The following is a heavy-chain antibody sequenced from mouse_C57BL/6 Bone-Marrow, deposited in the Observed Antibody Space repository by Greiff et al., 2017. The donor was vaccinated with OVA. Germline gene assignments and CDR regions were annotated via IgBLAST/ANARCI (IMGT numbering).Heavy chain of an antibody. J-gene: IGHJ1*03. D-gene: IGHD2-5*01. CDR2: SRNKANDYTT. CDR1: GFTFSDFY. CDR3: ARDAHSNYWYFDV. Sequence: EVQGVDSGGGLVQSGRSLRLSCAPSGFTFSDFYMEWVRQAPGKGLEWIAASRNKANDYTTEYSASVKGRFIVSRDTSQSILYLQMNALRAEDTAIYYCARDAHSNYWYFDVWGTGTTVTVSS. V-gene: IGHV7-1*01.